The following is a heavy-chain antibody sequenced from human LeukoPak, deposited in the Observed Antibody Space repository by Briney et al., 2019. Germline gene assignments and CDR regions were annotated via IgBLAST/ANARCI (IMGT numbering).Heavy chain of an antibody. CDR1: VLTFGDYA. CDR3: TRGGFRNYDILTDFDY. CDR2: IRSKGYGGTT. V-gene: IGHV3-49*04. D-gene: IGHD3-9*01. Sequence: GGSLRLSRTASVLTFGDYAMSWVGQAPGKGVEWVGVIRSKGYGGTTEYAPSVKGRFTISRDDSKSIALLQMNSLKTEDTAVYYCTRGGFRNYDILTDFDYWGQGTLVTVSS. J-gene: IGHJ4*02.